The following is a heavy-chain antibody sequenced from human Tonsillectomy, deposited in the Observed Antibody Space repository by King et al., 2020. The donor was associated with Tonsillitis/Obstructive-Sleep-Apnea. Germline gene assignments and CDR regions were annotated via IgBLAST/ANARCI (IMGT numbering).Heavy chain of an antibody. CDR3: AREGRYCSSTSCYSSGLGYYGMDF. V-gene: IGHV4-31*03. Sequence: VQLQESGPGLVKPSQTLSLTCTVSGGSISSGGYYWSWIRQPPGKGLGWIGYIYYSGSTYYSPSLKSRVSISVDTSDNQFSLKLSSMTAADTAVYYCAREGRYCSSTSCYSSGLGYYGMDFWGQGTTVTVSS. J-gene: IGHJ6*02. D-gene: IGHD2-2*01. CDR1: GGSISSGGYY. CDR2: IYYSGST.